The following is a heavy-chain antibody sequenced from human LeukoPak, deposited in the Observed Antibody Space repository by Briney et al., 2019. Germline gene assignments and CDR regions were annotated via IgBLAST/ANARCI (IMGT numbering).Heavy chain of an antibody. J-gene: IGHJ4*02. CDR3: ARIAPPEAPFDY. V-gene: IGHV1-2*02. D-gene: IGHD1-14*01. CDR1: GYTFTGYY. CDR2: INPNSGGT. Sequence: ASVKLSCKASGYTFTGYYMHWVRQAPGQGLELMGWINPNSGGTNYAQKFHGRVTMTRDTSISTAYMERSRLISDDTAVYYCARIAPPEAPFDYWGQGTLVTVSS.